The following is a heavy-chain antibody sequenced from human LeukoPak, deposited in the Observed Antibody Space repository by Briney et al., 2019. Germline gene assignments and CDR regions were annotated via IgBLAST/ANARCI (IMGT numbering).Heavy chain of an antibody. CDR2: IIPIFGTA. D-gene: IGHD1-26*01. V-gene: IGHV1-69*13. Sequence: GASVKVSCKASGGTFSSYAISWVRQAPGQGLEWMGGIIPIFGTANYAQRFQGRVTITADESTSTAYMELSSLRSEDTAVYYCAREGRELPFDYWGQGTLVTVSS. J-gene: IGHJ4*02. CDR1: GGTFSSYA. CDR3: AREGRELPFDY.